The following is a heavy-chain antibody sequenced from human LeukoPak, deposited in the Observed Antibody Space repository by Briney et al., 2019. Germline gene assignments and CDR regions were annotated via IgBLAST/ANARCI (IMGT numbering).Heavy chain of an antibody. V-gene: IGHV1-2*02. J-gene: IGHJ4*02. CDR2: INPNSGGT. D-gene: IGHD3-22*01. CDR1: GYTFTGYY. Sequence: ASVKVSCKASGYTFTGYYLHWLRQAPGQGLERMGWINPNSGGTNYAQKFQGRVTMTRDTSISTAYMELSRLRSDDTAVYYCARQWVSSGYQVFDYWGQGTLVTVSS. CDR3: ARQWVSSGYQVFDY.